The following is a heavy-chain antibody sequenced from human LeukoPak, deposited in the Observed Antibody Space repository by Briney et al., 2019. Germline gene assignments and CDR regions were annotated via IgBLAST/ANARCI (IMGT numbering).Heavy chain of an antibody. D-gene: IGHD1-26*01. CDR3: TRESGPYCPFGY. CDR2: ISLTGRT. Sequence: NASETLSLTCGVSGGSITSTNWWSWVRQPPGQGLEWIGEISLTGRTNYNPSLIGRVIMSLDESRNQLSLTLTSVTAADTAMYYSTRESGPYCPFGYWGQGTLVVVPS. CDR1: GGSITSTNW. V-gene: IGHV4-4*02. J-gene: IGHJ4*02.